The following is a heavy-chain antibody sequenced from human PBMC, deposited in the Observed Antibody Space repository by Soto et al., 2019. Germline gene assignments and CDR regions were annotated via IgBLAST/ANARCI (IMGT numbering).Heavy chain of an antibody. D-gene: IGHD6-13*01. CDR3: ATRIAAVPDAFDI. Sequence: GGSLRLSCAASGFTFSNAWMSWVRQAPGKGLEWVGRIKSKTDGGTTDYAAPVKGRFTISRDDSKNTLYLQMNSLKTEDSAVYYCATRIAAVPDAFDIWGQGTMVTVSS. CDR2: IKSKTDGGTT. J-gene: IGHJ3*02. V-gene: IGHV3-15*01. CDR1: GFTFSNAW.